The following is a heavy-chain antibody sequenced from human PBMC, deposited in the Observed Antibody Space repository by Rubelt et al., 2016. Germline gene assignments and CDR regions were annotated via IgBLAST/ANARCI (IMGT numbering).Heavy chain of an antibody. D-gene: IGHD2-21*02. CDR1: GGSISSSGYY. Sequence: LPLTCTVSGGSISSSGYYWGWIRQPPEKGLEWIGSIFYSGSTYYNPSLKSRVTISVDRSKNQFSLKLSSVTAADTAVYYCARGSHCGGDCYPHYYHGLDVWGRGTTVTVSS. CDR2: IFYSGST. V-gene: IGHV4-39*07. CDR3: ARGSHCGGDCYPHYYHGLDV. J-gene: IGHJ6*02.